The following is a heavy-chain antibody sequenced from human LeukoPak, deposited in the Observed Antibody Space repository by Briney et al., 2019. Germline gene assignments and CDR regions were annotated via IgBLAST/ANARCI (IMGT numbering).Heavy chain of an antibody. CDR1: GFTFSTYG. Sequence: PGGSLRLSCAATGFTFSTYGMHWVRQAPGKGLEWVAVIWSDGNNKFYADSVKGRFTFSRDNSRNTLSLQMNSLRADDTAVYYCVKERGPFDAFDIWGQGTMVTVPS. CDR3: VKERGPFDAFDI. V-gene: IGHV3-33*06. CDR2: IWSDGNNK. J-gene: IGHJ3*02.